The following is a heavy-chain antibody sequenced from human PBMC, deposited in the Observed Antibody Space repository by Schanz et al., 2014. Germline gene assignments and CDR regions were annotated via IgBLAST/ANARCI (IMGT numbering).Heavy chain of an antibody. D-gene: IGHD1-26*01. CDR1: GYTFTRSG. V-gene: IGHV1-18*01. CDR3: ARDRDQWDGNCCDF. Sequence: QVQLVQSGGEVKTPGASVKVSCKASGYTFTRSGISWVRQAPGQGLEWMGWIGGSDGNTNYAQKFQGRVTMTTDTSTSTVYMELRSLRSDDTAVYYCARDRDQWDGNCCDFWGQGTLVTVSS. J-gene: IGHJ4*02. CDR2: IGGSDGNT.